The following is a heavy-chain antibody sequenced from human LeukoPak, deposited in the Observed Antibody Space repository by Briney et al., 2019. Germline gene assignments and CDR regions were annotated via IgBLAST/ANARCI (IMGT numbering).Heavy chain of an antibody. CDR3: ARDKVAGKLGMDV. V-gene: IGHV6-1*01. CDR2: TYYRSKWYN. Sequence: SQTLSLTCAISGDSVSSNSAAWNCIRQSPSRGLEWLGRTYYRSKWYNDYAVSVKSRITINPDTSKNQFSLQLNSVTPADTAVYYCARDKVAGKLGMDVWGQGTTVTVSS. CDR1: GDSVSSNSAA. D-gene: IGHD6-19*01. J-gene: IGHJ6*02.